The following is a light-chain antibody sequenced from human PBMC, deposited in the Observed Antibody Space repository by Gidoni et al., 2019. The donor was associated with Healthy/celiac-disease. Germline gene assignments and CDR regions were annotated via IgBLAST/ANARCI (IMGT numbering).Light chain of an antibody. CDR2: GNS. J-gene: IGLJ2*01. V-gene: IGLV1-40*01. CDR3: QSYDSSLSGPVV. Sequence: QSVLTQPPSVSGAPGQRVTISSTGSSSNIGAGYDVHWYHQLPGTAPKLLIYGNSNRPSGVPDRFSGSKSGTSASLAITGLQAEDEADYYCQSYDSSLSGPVVFGGGTKLTVL. CDR1: SSNIGAGYD.